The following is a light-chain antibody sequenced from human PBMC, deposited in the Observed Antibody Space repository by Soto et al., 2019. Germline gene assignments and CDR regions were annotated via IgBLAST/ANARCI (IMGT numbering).Light chain of an antibody. CDR2: AAS. J-gene: IGKJ5*01. V-gene: IGKV1-5*01. Sequence: DIQMTHSPPILSGSVGDRFTITCRARQTISSWLAWYQQKPGKAPKLLIYAASTLQSGVPSRFSGSGSGTDFTLTISSLQPEDFATYYCQQLNTLITFGQGTRLEI. CDR3: QQLNTLIT. CDR1: QTISSW.